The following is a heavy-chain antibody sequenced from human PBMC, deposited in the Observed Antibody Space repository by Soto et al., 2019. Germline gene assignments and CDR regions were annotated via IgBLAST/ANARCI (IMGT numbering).Heavy chain of an antibody. CDR3: ARIFLGTGFYSYYFDP. CDR2: IDWDDNK. Sequence: SGPTLVNPTQTLTLTCTFSGFSLSTNGMCVSWIRQPPGKALEWLALIDWDDNKYYTTSLRARLTVSKDTFEKRVVLTMTNMGPVDTATYYCARIFLGTGFYSYYFDPWGQGTLVTVSS. D-gene: IGHD1-1*01. V-gene: IGHV2-70*13. J-gene: IGHJ4*02. CDR1: GFSLSTNGMC.